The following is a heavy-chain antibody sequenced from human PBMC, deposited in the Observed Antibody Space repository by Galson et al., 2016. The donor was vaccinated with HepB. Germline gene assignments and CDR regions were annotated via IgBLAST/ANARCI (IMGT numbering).Heavy chain of an antibody. D-gene: IGHD6-13*01. CDR3: ARSPDGSNWYMRWYFDL. Sequence: SLRLSCAASGFNFNNYTINWVRQAPGKGLEWVSYISSSSSIIYYADSVRGRFTISRDSAKNSVYLQMNSLRDEDKAVYYCARSPDGSNWYMRWYFDLWGRGTLVTVSS. CDR1: GFNFNNYT. V-gene: IGHV3-48*02. J-gene: IGHJ2*01. CDR2: ISSSSSII.